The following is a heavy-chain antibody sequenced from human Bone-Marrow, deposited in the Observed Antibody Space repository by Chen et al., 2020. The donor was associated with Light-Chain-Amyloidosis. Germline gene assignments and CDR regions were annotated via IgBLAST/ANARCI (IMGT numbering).Heavy chain of an antibody. Sequence: VQLQESGPGLVKPSQPLSLTCSVSLGSISSGGYYWTWVRQHPVKGLEWLGHIYHTGITYYNPALKSRAIISLDTSKNQFYLSLTSVTVADTAVYFCARLGWELPFDSWGQGTLVTVSS. CDR1: LGSISSGGYY. D-gene: IGHD2-15*01. CDR3: ARLGWELPFDS. CDR2: IYHTGIT. J-gene: IGHJ4*02. V-gene: IGHV4-31*03.